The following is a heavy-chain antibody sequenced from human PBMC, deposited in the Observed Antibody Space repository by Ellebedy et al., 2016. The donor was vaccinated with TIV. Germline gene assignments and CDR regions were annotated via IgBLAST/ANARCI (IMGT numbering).Heavy chain of an antibody. CDR3: ARDMERGMGLATDFDY. V-gene: IGHV3-66*01. J-gene: IGHJ4*02. CDR2: IYSGGST. Sequence: PGGSLRLSCAASGITVSNNYMSWVRQAPGKGLEWVSLIYSGGSTDYADSVKGRFSISRDNSKNTLYLQMNGLRAEDTAVYYCARDMERGMGLATDFDYWGQGTLVTVSS. D-gene: IGHD2-21*02. CDR1: GITVSNNY.